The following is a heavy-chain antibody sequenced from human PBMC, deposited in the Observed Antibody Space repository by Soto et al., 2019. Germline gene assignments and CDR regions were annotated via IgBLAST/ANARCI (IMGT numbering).Heavy chain of an antibody. CDR1: GYTFTGYY. V-gene: IGHV1-2*04. CDR3: ERSQRGSSPVNWFDP. D-gene: IGHD2-15*01. Sequence: ASVKVSCKASGYTFTGYYMHWVRQAPGQGLEWMGWINPNSGGTNYAQKFQGWVTMTRDTSISTAYMELSRLRSDDTAVYYCERSQRGSSPVNWFDPWGQGTLVTVSS. CDR2: INPNSGGT. J-gene: IGHJ5*02.